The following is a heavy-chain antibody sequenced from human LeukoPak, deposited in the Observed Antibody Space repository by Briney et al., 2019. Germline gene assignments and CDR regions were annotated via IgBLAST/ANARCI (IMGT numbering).Heavy chain of an antibody. D-gene: IGHD3-3*01. CDR2: IYYSGST. CDR1: GGSISSYY. CDR3: AGAKYDFWSGFYYWFDP. Sequence: PSETLSLTCTVSGGSISSYYWSWIRQPPGKGLEWIGYIYYSGSTNYNPSLKSRVTISVDTSKNQFSLKLSSVTAADTAVYYCAGAKYDFWSGFYYWFDPRGQGTLVTVSS. V-gene: IGHV4-59*01. J-gene: IGHJ5*02.